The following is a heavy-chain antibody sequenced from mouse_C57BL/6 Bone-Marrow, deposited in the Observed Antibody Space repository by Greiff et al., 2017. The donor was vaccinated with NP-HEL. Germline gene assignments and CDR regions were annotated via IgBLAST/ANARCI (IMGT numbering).Heavy chain of an antibody. D-gene: IGHD2-4*01. Sequence: EVMLVESGGGLVQPGGSLKLSCAASGFTFSDYYMYWVRQTPEKRLEWVAYISNGGGSTYYPDTVKGRFTISRDNAKNTLYLQMSRLKSEDTAMYYCARPLITTKRDTMDYWGQGTSVTVSS. CDR3: ARPLITTKRDTMDY. J-gene: IGHJ4*01. CDR2: ISNGGGST. CDR1: GFTFSDYY. V-gene: IGHV5-12*01.